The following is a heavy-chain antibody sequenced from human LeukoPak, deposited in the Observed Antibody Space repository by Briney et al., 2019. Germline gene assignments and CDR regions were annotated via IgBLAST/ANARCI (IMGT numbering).Heavy chain of an antibody. CDR3: AKCSTSAYTTGWCNWIDP. J-gene: IGHJ5*02. D-gene: IGHD6-19*01. CDR2: INHSGST. V-gene: IGHV4-34*01. Sequence: SSETLSLTCAVYGGSFSGYYWSWIRQPPGKGLEWIGEINHSGSTNYNPSLKGRVTISVDTSKNQFSLKLNSVTAADTAVYYCAKCSTSAYTTGWCNWIDPWGQGTLVTVSS. CDR1: GGSFSGYY.